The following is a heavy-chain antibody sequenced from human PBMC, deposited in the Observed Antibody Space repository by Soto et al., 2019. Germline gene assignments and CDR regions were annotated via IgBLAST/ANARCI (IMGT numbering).Heavy chain of an antibody. J-gene: IGHJ6*02. CDR3: VRSRGYSYSYMGEGYYYAMDV. CDR1: GGTFSSYG. CDR2: IIPILDTT. V-gene: IGHV1-69*06. D-gene: IGHD5-18*01. Sequence: VQLVQSGAEVKKPGSSVSVSCKTSGGTFSSYGMNWVRQAPGQGLEWMGGIIPILDTTNYAQKVQGRLTITADKDTSTAYLELSSLRSEDTAVYYCVRSRGYSYSYMGEGYYYAMDVWGQGTTVTVSS.